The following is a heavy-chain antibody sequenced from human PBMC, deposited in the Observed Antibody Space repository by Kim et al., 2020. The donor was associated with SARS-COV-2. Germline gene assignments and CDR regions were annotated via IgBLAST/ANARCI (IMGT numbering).Heavy chain of an antibody. J-gene: IGHJ6*02. V-gene: IGHV1-18*01. CDR2: ISAYNGNT. CDR1: GYTFTIYG. Sequence: ASVKVSCKASGYTFTIYGISWVRQAPGQGLEWMGWISAYNGNTNYAQKLQGRVTMTTDTFTSTAYMELRSLRSDDTAVYYCAREGPGYYDFWSGYLHLNYYYGMDVWGQGTTVTVSS. D-gene: IGHD3-3*01. CDR3: AREGPGYYDFWSGYLHLNYYYGMDV.